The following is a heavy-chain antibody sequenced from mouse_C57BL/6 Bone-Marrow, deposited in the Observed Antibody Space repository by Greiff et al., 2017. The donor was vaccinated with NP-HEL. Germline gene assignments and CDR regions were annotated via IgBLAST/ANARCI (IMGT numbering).Heavy chain of an antibody. D-gene: IGHD1-1*01. J-gene: IGHJ1*03. V-gene: IGHV14-4*01. CDR1: GFNIKDDY. Sequence: VQLQQSGAELVRPGASVKLSCTASGFNIKDDYMHWVKQRPEQGLEWIGWIDPENGDTEYASKFQGKATITADTSSNTAYLQLSSLTSEDTAVSYSTTFSAIVAPGWYFDVWGRGTAATVS. CDR2: IDPENGDT. CDR3: TTFSAIVAPGWYFDV.